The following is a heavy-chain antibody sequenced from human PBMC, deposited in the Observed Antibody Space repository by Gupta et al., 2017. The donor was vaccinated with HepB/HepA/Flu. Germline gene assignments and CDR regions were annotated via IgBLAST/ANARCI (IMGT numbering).Heavy chain of an antibody. CDR1: GFTLSSYG. D-gene: IGHD3-3*01. J-gene: IGHJ4*02. V-gene: IGHV3-30*18. Sequence: QVQLVESGGGVVQPGRSLRLSCAASGFTLSSYGMPWVRQAPGMGLEWVAVISYDGSNKYYADSVKGRFTISRDNSKNTLYLQMNSLRAEDTAVYYCAKDGVYTIFGVVKIGYYFDYWGQGTLVTVSS. CDR2: ISYDGSNK. CDR3: AKDGVYTIFGVVKIGYYFDY.